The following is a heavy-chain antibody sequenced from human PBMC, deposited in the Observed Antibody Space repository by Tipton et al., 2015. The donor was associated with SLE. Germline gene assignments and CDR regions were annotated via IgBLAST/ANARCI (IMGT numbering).Heavy chain of an antibody. CDR3: ARDGVRKGWWFFDL. CDR2: IHASGSSGST. Sequence: TLSLTCTVSGGPISSGGHYWSWIRQPAGKGLEWIGRIHASGSSGSTEYNPSLKSRVSMSLDTSKNQFSLNLTSVTAADTALYYCARDGVRKGWWFFDLWGRGTLVTVSS. D-gene: IGHD3-16*01. CDR1: GGPISSGGHY. V-gene: IGHV4-61*02. J-gene: IGHJ2*01.